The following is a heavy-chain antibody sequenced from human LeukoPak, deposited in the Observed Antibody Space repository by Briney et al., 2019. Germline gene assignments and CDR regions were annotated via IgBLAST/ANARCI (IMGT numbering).Heavy chain of an antibody. CDR2: INPSGGST. J-gene: IGHJ4*02. Sequence: ASVKVSCKASGYTFTSYGISWVRQAPGQGLEWMGIINPSGGSTSYAQRFQGRVTMTRDTSTSTVYMELSSLRSEDTAVYYCARDRSGSYDPSFDYWGQGTLVTVSS. CDR1: GYTFTSYG. CDR3: ARDRSGSYDPSFDY. V-gene: IGHV1-46*01. D-gene: IGHD1-26*01.